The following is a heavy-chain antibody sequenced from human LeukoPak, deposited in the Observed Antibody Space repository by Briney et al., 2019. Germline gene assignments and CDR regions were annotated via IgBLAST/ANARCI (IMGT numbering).Heavy chain of an antibody. D-gene: IGHD3-3*01. CDR3: ARGLRELRFLEWLYGYGMDV. CDR1: GGSFSGYY. V-gene: IGHV4-34*01. CDR2: INHSGST. J-gene: IGHJ6*02. Sequence: SETLSLTCAVYGGSFSGYYWSWIRQPPGKGLEWIGEINHSGSTNYNPSLKSRVTISVDTPKNQFSLKLSSVTAADTAVYYCARGLRELRFLEWLYGYGMDVWGQGTTVTVSS.